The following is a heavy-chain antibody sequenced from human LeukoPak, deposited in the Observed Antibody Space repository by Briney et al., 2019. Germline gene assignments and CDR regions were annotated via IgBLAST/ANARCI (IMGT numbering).Heavy chain of an antibody. J-gene: IGHJ6*02. CDR3: AKDRYPNAVTTNGMDV. CDR1: GFTFSSYG. D-gene: IGHD4-17*01. V-gene: IGHV3-30*18. CDR2: ISYDGGRI. Sequence: GGSLRLSCAASGFTFSSYGIHWVRQAPGKGLEWVGKISYDGGRIYYADSVKGRFTISRERSKNTLNLQMNSLRGEDTAVYYCAKDRYPNAVTTNGMDVWGQGTTVIVSS.